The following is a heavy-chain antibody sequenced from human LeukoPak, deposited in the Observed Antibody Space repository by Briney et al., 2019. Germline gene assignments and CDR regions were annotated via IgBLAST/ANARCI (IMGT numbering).Heavy chain of an antibody. V-gene: IGHV3-7*01. CDR3: AKEMRGSQRVPKDFDY. J-gene: IGHJ4*02. Sequence: AGGSLRLSCAASGFTFSSYWMSWVRQAPGKGLEWVANIKQDGSEKYYVDSVKGRFTISRDNSKNTLYLQMNSPRAEDTAVYYCAKEMRGSQRVPKDFDYSGQGTLVTVSS. CDR2: IKQDGSEK. D-gene: IGHD1-26*01. CDR1: GFTFSSYW.